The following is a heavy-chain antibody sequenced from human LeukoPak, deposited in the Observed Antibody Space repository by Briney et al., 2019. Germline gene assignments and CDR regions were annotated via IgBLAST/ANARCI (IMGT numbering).Heavy chain of an antibody. J-gene: IGHJ4*02. Sequence: SVKVSCKASGGTFTSYAISWVRQAPGQGLEWMGRIIPILGIANYAQKFQGRVTITADKSTSTAYMELSSLRSEDTAVYYCACSIGYSYGFFDYWGQGTLVTVSS. CDR2: IIPILGIA. D-gene: IGHD5-18*01. CDR1: GGTFTSYA. CDR3: ACSIGYSYGFFDY. V-gene: IGHV1-69*04.